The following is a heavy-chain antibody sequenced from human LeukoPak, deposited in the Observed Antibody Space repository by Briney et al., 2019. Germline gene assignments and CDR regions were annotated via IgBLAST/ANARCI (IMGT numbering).Heavy chain of an antibody. J-gene: IGHJ4*02. Sequence: SETLSLTCTVSGGSISSYYWSWIRQPPAKGLEWIGFLSSSGSTNYHPSLKSRVTISVDSSKNQFSLRLSSVTAADTAVYYCARLILLSGSYYFDYWGQGTLVTVSS. CDR2: LSSSGST. V-gene: IGHV4-59*01. D-gene: IGHD1-26*01. CDR3: ARLILLSGSYYFDY. CDR1: GGSISSYY.